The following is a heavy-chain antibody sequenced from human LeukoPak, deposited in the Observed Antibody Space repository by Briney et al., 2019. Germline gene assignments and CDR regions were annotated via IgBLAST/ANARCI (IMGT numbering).Heavy chain of an antibody. D-gene: IGHD2-2*01. V-gene: IGHV4-38-2*01. Sequence: KPSETLSLTCAVSGDSISSGYYWGWIRQPPGRGLEGIGSIHHSGNNYYKPSLKRRVTISVDTSKNQFSLKLSSVTAADTAVYCCARSISCSSNSCNRFYFDYWGQGTLVAVSS. CDR3: ARSISCSSNSCNRFYFDY. CDR1: GDSISSGYY. J-gene: IGHJ4*02. CDR2: IHHSGNN.